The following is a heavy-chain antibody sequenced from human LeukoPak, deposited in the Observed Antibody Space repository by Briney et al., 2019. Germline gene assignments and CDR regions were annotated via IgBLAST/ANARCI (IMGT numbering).Heavy chain of an antibody. V-gene: IGHV4-39*01. D-gene: IGHD4-17*01. CDR3: ARLLTVTTLDAFDI. Sequence: SETLSLTCTVSGGSISSSSYYWGWIRQPPGKGLEWIGSIYYSGSAYYNPSLKSRVTISVDTSKNQFSLKLSSVTAADTAVYYCARLLTVTTLDAFDIWGQGTMVTVSS. CDR2: IYYSGSA. CDR1: GGSISSSSYY. J-gene: IGHJ3*02.